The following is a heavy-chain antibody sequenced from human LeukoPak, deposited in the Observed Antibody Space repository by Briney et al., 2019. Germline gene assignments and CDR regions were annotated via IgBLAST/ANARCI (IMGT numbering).Heavy chain of an antibody. CDR2: INHSGST. CDR1: GGSFSGYY. CDR3: ARVGYCTNGVCYMRTPYYFDY. D-gene: IGHD2-8*01. Sequence: PSETLSLTCAVYGGSFSGYYWSWIRQPPGKGLEWIGEINHSGSTNYNPSLKSRVTISVDTSKNQFSLKLSSVTAADTAVYYCARVGYCTNGVCYMRTPYYFDYWGQGTLVTVSS. J-gene: IGHJ4*02. V-gene: IGHV4-34*01.